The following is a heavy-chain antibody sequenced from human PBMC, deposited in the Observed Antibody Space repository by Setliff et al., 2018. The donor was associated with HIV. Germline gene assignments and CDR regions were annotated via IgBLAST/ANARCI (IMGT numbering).Heavy chain of an antibody. CDR3: ARHGHVGGWLRYYYYYGMDV. J-gene: IGHJ6*02. CDR2: IYYSGST. CDR1: GGSISSSSYY. Sequence: PSETLSLTCTVSGGSISSSSYYWGWIRQPPGKGLGWIGSIYYSGSTYYNPSLKSRVTISVDTSKNQFSLKLSSVTAADTAVYYCARHGHVGGWLRYYYYYGMDVWGQGTTVTVSS. D-gene: IGHD5-12*01. V-gene: IGHV4-39*01.